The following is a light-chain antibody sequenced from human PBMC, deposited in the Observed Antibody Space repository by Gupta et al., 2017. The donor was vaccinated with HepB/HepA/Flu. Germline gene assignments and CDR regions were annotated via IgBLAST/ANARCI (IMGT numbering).Light chain of an antibody. V-gene: IGKV4-1*01. CDR1: QSVLYSPNTKNL. CDR2: WAS. J-gene: IGKJ1*01. CDR3: QQCHSLPWT. Sequence: DIVMTQSPDSLAVSLGERATINCKSSQSVLYSPNTKNLLAWFQQKPGQPPKLLIYWASTRESGVPDRFNGSGSGTDFTLSISSLQAEDVAVYFCQQCHSLPWTFGQGTQVEIK.